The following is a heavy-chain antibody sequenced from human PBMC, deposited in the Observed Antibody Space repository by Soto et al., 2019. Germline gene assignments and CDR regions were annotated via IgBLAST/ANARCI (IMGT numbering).Heavy chain of an antibody. CDR2: IDPSDSYT. CDR1: GYSITSYW. Sequence: PGESLKICCKGSGYSITSYWISWVRQMPGKGLEWMGRIDPSDSYTNYSPSFQGHVTISADKSISTAYLQWSSLKASDTAMYYCARLSPPYYDPYGWGQGTLVTVSS. D-gene: IGHD3-3*01. CDR3: ARLSPPYYDPYG. V-gene: IGHV5-10-1*01. J-gene: IGHJ4*02.